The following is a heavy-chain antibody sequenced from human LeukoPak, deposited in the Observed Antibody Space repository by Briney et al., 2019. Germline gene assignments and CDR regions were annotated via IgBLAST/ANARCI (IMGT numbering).Heavy chain of an antibody. V-gene: IGHV3-23*01. CDR1: GFTFSNNA. CDR2: ISGSGGST. J-gene: IGHJ3*02. CDR3: AKSTRDAFDI. D-gene: IGHD2-2*01. Sequence: GGSLRLSCAASGFTFSNNAMSWVRRAPGKGLEWVSAISGSGGSTYYADSVKGRFTISRDNSKNTLYLQMNSLRAEDTAVYYCAKSTRDAFDIWGQGTMVTVSS.